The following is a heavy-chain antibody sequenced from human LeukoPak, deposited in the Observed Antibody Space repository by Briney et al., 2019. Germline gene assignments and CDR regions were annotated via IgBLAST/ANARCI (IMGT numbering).Heavy chain of an antibody. Sequence: SETLSLTCTVSGASITTSRYSWVWIRQSPGMGLQLIGSVNFGGATYYNPSVESRLTLSMDTSTNQFSLTLSSVTATDTAVYYCARQDGVLDGYNPDDWDYFDYWGQGTLVTVSS. J-gene: IGHJ4*02. D-gene: IGHD5-24*01. V-gene: IGHV4-39*01. CDR3: ARQDGVLDGYNPDDWDYFDY. CDR1: GASITTSRYS. CDR2: VNFGGAT.